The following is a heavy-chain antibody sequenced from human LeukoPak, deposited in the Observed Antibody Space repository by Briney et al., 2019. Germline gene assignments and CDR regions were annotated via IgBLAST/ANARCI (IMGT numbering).Heavy chain of an antibody. Sequence: GASVKVSCKASGYTFTSYGINWVRQAPGQGLEWMGWISAYNGNTNYAQKLQGRVTMTTDTSTSTAYMELRSLRSDDTAVYYCARDLGPYIAVTGRVDCWGQGTLVTL. CDR3: ARDLGPYIAVTGRVDC. D-gene: IGHD6-19*01. CDR2: ISAYNGNT. J-gene: IGHJ4*02. CDR1: GYTFTSYG. V-gene: IGHV1-18*01.